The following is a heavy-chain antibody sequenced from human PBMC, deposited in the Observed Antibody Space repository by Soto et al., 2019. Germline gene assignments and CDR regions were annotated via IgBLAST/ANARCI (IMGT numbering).Heavy chain of an antibody. J-gene: IGHJ6*01. V-gene: IGHV3-74*01. Sequence: EVQLVESGGGLVQPGGSLRLSCAASGFTFSNYWMHWVRLPPGKGLLWVSRINIGGSAANYAGSVEGRFTVSRDDAKNSLDLQMKSRRDVDTPVYEGVRGTTDGDGIDWWGQGAGVNVPS. CDR2: INIGGSAA. CDR3: VRGTTDGDGIDW. D-gene: IGHD1-1*01. CDR1: GFTFSNYW.